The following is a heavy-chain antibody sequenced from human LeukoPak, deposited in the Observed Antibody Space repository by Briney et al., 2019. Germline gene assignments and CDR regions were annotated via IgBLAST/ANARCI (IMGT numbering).Heavy chain of an antibody. Sequence: PSETLSLTCAVYGGSFSGYYWSWIRQPPGKGLEWIGYIYYSGSTNYNPSLKSRVTISVDTSKNQFSLKLSSVTAADTAVYYCARSLIPYSSGSNWFDPWGQGTLVTVSS. CDR1: GGSFSGYY. CDR2: IYYSGST. CDR3: ARSLIPYSSGSNWFDP. D-gene: IGHD6-19*01. V-gene: IGHV4-59*01. J-gene: IGHJ5*02.